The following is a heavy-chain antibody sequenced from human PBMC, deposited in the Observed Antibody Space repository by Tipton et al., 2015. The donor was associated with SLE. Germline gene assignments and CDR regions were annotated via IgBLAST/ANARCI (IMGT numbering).Heavy chain of an antibody. J-gene: IGHJ4*02. CDR2: FHSRGIL. CDR1: GGSINSFY. CDR3: TGVGSGPGTDY. D-gene: IGHD6-13*01. V-gene: IGHV4-4*07. Sequence: TLSLTCTVSGGSINSFYWTWVRQPAGKGLEWIGHFHSRGILNYNPSLKSRVTMSGDTAKNQLSLKLNAVTAADTAVYYCTGVGSGPGTDYWGQGTLVTVSS.